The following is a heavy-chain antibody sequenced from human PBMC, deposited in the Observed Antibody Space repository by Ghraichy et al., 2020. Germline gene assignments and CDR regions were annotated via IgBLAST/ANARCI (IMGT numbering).Heavy chain of an antibody. J-gene: IGHJ2*01. CDR3: ASMLEVVVAATTPNYWYFDL. Sequence: SETLSLTCTVSGGSISSSSYYWGWIRQPPGKGLEWIGSIYYSGSTYYNPSLKSRVTISVDTSKNQFSLKLSSVTAADTAVYYCASMLEVVVAATTPNYWYFDLWGRGTLVTVSS. CDR2: IYYSGST. CDR1: GGSISSSSYY. V-gene: IGHV4-39*01. D-gene: IGHD2-15*01.